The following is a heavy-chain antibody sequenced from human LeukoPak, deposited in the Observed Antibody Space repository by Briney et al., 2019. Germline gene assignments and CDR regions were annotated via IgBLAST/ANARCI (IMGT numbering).Heavy chain of an antibody. CDR1: GFTFSDYY. Sequence: GGSLRLSCAASGFTFSDYYMSWVRQAPGKGLEWVSAISGSGESTYYADSVKGRFTISRDNSKYTLFLQMHSLRAEDTAVYFCAKTFSAEMATNFGYWGQGTLVTVSS. D-gene: IGHD5-24*01. CDR3: AKTFSAEMATNFGY. CDR2: ISGSGEST. V-gene: IGHV3-23*01. J-gene: IGHJ4*02.